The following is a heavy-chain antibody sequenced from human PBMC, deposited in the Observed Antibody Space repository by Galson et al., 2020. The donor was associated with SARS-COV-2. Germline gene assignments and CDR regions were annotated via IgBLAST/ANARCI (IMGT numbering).Heavy chain of an antibody. CDR1: GFTFSSYS. Sequence: KIGESLKISCAASGFTFSSYSMNWVRQAPGKGLEWVSSISSSSSSYIYYADSVKGRFTISRDNAKNSLYLQMNSLRAEDTAVYYCARDPYYDSSNYWGQGTLVTVSS. CDR2: ISSSSSSYI. V-gene: IGHV3-21*01. D-gene: IGHD3-22*01. CDR3: ARDPYYDSSNY. J-gene: IGHJ4*02.